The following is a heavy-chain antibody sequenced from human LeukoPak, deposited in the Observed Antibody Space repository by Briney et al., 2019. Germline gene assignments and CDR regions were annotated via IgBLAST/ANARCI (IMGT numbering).Heavy chain of an antibody. J-gene: IGHJ4*02. D-gene: IGHD2-8*01. Sequence: PSETLSLTCTVSGGSNYWSWIRQPPGKGLEWIGYIHYSGSTSYNPSLKSRVTISIDTSKNQFSLKLSSVTAADTAVYYCARVNEDHFDYWGQGTLVTVSS. CDR2: IHYSGST. CDR1: GGSNY. V-gene: IGHV4-59*12. CDR3: ARVNEDHFDY.